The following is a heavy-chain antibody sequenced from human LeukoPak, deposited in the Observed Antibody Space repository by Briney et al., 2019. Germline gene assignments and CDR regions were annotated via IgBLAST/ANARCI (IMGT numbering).Heavy chain of an antibody. Sequence: PSQTLSLTCAVSGGSISSGDYYWSWIRQPPGKGLEWIGYIYYSGSTYYNPSLKSRVTISVDTSKNQFSLKLSSVTAADTAVYYCASTYGGDYFYYFDYWGQGTLVTVSS. V-gene: IGHV4-30-4*01. CDR3: ASTYGGDYFYYFDY. CDR2: IYYSGST. D-gene: IGHD4-23*01. J-gene: IGHJ4*02. CDR1: GGSISSGDYY.